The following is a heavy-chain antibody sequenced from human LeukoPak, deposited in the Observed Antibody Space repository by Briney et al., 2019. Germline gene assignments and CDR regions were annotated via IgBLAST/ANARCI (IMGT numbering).Heavy chain of an antibody. Sequence: GGSLRLSCAASGFTFSSYSMNWVRQAPGKGLEWVSSICSSSSYIYYADSVKGRFTISRDNAKNSLYLQMNSLRAEDTAVYYCARDPTTDCSSTSCYTSEYFQQWGQGTLVTVSS. V-gene: IGHV3-21*01. J-gene: IGHJ1*01. D-gene: IGHD2-2*02. CDR2: ICSSSSYI. CDR1: GFTFSSYS. CDR3: ARDPTTDCSSTSCYTSEYFQQ.